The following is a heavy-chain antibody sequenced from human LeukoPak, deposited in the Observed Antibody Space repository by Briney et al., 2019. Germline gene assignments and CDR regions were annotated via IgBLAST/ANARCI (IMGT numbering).Heavy chain of an antibody. V-gene: IGHV4-34*01. CDR3: ARRYCSSTSCYENWFDP. CDR1: GGSFSGYY. J-gene: IGHJ5*02. D-gene: IGHD2-2*01. Sequence: PSETLSLTCAVYGGSFSGYYWSWIRQPPGKGLGWIGEINHSGSTNYNPSLKSRVTISVDTSKNQFSLKLSSVTAADTAVYYCARRYCSSTSCYENWFDPWGQGTLVTVSS. CDR2: INHSGST.